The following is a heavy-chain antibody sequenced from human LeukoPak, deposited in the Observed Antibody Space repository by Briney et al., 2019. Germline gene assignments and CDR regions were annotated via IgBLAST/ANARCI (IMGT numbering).Heavy chain of an antibody. Sequence: PSETLSLTCTVSGRSISSYYWSWIRQPPGKGLEWIGYIYYSGSTNHNPSLKSRVTISVATSKNQFSLKLSSVTAADTAVYYWASSKSIVGATPFDYWGQGTLVTVSS. J-gene: IGHJ4*02. CDR2: IYYSGST. CDR1: GRSISSYY. CDR3: ASSKSIVGATPFDY. D-gene: IGHD1-26*01. V-gene: IGHV4-59*01.